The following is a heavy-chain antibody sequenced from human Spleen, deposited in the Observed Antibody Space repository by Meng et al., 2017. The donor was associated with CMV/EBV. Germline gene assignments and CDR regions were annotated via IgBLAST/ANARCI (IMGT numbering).Heavy chain of an antibody. D-gene: IGHD3-3*01. Sequence: ASVKVSCKASGYTFTDYYIHWARQAPGQGLEWMGWINPKSGGTTYAQNFQGRVTMTRDTSISTAYMELSRLRSDDTAVYYCARVDFWSAYYNGDYWGQGTLVTVSS. J-gene: IGHJ4*02. CDR3: ARVDFWSAYYNGDY. CDR2: INPKSGGT. V-gene: IGHV1-2*02. CDR1: GYTFTDYY.